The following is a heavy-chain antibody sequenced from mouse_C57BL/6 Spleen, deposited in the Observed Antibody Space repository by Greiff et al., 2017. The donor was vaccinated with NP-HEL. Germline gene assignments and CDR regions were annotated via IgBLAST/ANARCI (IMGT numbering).Heavy chain of an antibody. CDR3: ARYDYYGSSPNWYFDV. CDR2: IHPNSGST. CDR1: GYTFTSYW. D-gene: IGHD1-1*01. V-gene: IGHV1-64*01. J-gene: IGHJ1*03. Sequence: QVQLQQPGAELVKPGASVKLSCKASGYTFTSYWMHWVKQRPGQGLEWIGMIHPNSGSTNYNEKFKSKATLTVDKSSSTAYMQLSSLTSEDSAVYYCARYDYYGSSPNWYFDVWGTGTTVTVSS.